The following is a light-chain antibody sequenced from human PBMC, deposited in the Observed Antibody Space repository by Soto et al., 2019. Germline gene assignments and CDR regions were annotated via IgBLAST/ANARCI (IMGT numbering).Light chain of an antibody. Sequence: SYELTQPPSVSVSPGQTASITCSGDKLGDKYACWYQQKPGQSPVLVIYQDSKRPSGIPERFSGSNSGNTATLTISGTQAMDEADYYCQAWDSSTLGVFRTGTKLTVL. CDR2: QDS. V-gene: IGLV3-1*01. CDR1: KLGDKY. CDR3: QAWDSSTLGV. J-gene: IGLJ1*01.